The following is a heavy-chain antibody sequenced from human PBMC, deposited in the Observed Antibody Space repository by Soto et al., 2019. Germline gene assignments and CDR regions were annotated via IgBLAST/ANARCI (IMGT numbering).Heavy chain of an antibody. J-gene: IGHJ5*01. CDR3: ATDLYGGLGS. D-gene: IGHD2-8*01. V-gene: IGHV3-53*01. CDR1: GFTFSSNN. Sequence: GSLRLSFVASGFTFSSNNMSLVRLAPGKGPEWVSVIYSYGITYYADSVKGRFTIRRDNSKNTLDLQMNNLRAEDTAAYSCATDLYGGLGSWGQGTLVTVSS. CDR2: IYSYGIT.